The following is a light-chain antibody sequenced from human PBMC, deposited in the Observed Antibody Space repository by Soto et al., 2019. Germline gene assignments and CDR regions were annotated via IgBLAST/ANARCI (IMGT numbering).Light chain of an antibody. V-gene: IGLV1-40*01. J-gene: IGLJ1*01. CDR3: QSYDSSLSGYV. CDR1: SSNIGAGYD. CDR2: GNS. Sequence: QSVLTQPPSVSGAPGQRVTISCTGSSSNIGAGYDVHWYQQLPGTAPKLLIYGNSNRPSGVPDRFSGSKSRTSASLAITGLQAEYEADYYCQSYDSSLSGYVFGTGTKVTV.